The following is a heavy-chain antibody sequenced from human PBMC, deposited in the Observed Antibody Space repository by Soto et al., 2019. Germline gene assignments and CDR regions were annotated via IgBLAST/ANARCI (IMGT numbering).Heavy chain of an antibody. CDR1: GGSISSGGYS. CDR3: ARSVAP. V-gene: IGHV4-30-2*01. J-gene: IGHJ5*02. Sequence: PSETLSLTCAVSGGSISSGGYSWSWIRQPPGKGLEWIGYIYHSGSTYYNPSLKSRVTISVDRSKNQFSLKLSSVTAADTAVYYCARSVAPWGQGTLVPVPS. CDR2: IYHSGST.